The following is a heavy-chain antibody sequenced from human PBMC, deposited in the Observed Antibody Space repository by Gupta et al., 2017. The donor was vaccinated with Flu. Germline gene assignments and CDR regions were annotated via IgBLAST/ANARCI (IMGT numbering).Heavy chain of an antibody. J-gene: IGHJ3*01. V-gene: IGHV4-39*01. D-gene: IGHD5-24*01. CDR1: GGSITSRSYY. Sequence: QLQLQESGPGLVKPSETLSLTCTVSGGSITSRSYYWGWIRQPPVKGLEWIGSVYYSGGTYHNPSLKSRATISVDTSKNLFSLKLSSVTAADTAVYFCARQPIERDLAIHACDLWGQGTMVTVSS. CDR2: VYYSGGT. CDR3: ARQPIERDLAIHACDL.